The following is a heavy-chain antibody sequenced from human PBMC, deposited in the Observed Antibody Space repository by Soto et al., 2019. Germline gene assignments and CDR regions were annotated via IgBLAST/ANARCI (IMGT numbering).Heavy chain of an antibody. CDR3: ASAIRGYVT. CDR2: ITAGNGDT. CDR1: GINYNTYA. J-gene: IGHJ4*02. D-gene: IGHD6-25*01. V-gene: IGHV1-3*01. Sequence: QVQLVQSGAEMKKPGAAVKLSCKTSGINYNTYAIHWVRQAPVQGLEWMGWITAGNGDTRYAQDFQGRVTLTRDTPARTVYIDLQRLKSEGTVVYYCASAIRGYVTWGQGTLGPVSS.